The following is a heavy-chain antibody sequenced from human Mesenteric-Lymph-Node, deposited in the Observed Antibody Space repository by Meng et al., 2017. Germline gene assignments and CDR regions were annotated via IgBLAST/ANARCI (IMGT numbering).Heavy chain of an antibody. J-gene: IGHJ4*02. Sequence: QGRGLRSGAEVTRPGASVKFSGKASGYTFTGFYIPWVRQAPGQGLEWMGRINPDSGDTNYAQKFQGRVTMTRDTSISTAYMELSRLTSDDTAVYYCGRGSYDRSGYVEYWGQGTLVTVSS. V-gene: IGHV1-2*06. CDR2: INPDSGDT. CDR3: GRGSYDRSGYVEY. D-gene: IGHD3-22*01. CDR1: GYTFTGFY.